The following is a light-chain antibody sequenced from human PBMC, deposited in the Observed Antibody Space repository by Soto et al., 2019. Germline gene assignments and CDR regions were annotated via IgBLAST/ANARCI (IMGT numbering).Light chain of an antibody. Sequence: EIVLTQSPGTLSLSPGERATLSCRASQSVSSSFLAWYQQKPGQSPRLLIYGASSRASDVPDRFSGSGSGTDFSLTISRLDPEDFAFYYCQQYGSSLPWTFGQGTRVEIK. V-gene: IGKV3-20*01. CDR2: GAS. CDR3: QQYGSSLPWT. CDR1: QSVSSSF. J-gene: IGKJ1*01.